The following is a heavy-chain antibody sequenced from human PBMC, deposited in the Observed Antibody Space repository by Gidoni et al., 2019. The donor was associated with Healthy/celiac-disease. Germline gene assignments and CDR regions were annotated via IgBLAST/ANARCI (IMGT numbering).Heavy chain of an antibody. Sequence: EVQLVESGGGLVKPGGSLRLSCAASGFTFSSYSMNWVRQAPGKGLEWVSSISSSSSYIYYADSVKGRFTISRDNAKNSLYLQMNSLRAEDTAVYYCATHREYSSSWDPDFDYWGQGTLVTVSS. CDR2: ISSSSSYI. J-gene: IGHJ4*02. CDR1: GFTFSSYS. D-gene: IGHD6-13*01. CDR3: ATHREYSSSWDPDFDY. V-gene: IGHV3-21*01.